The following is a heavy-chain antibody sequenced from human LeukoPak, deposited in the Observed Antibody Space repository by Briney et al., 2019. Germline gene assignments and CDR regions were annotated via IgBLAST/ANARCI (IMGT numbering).Heavy chain of an antibody. Sequence: ASVKVSCKASGYTFTSNGISWVRQAPGQGLEWMGWISAYNGNTNYAQRLQGRVIMTTDTSTSTAYMELRSLRSDDTAVYYCERVWDSYSSSWTLDYWGQGTLVTVSS. CDR2: ISAYNGNT. CDR3: ERVWDSYSSSWTLDY. J-gene: IGHJ4*02. V-gene: IGHV1-18*01. CDR1: GYTFTSNG. D-gene: IGHD6-13*01.